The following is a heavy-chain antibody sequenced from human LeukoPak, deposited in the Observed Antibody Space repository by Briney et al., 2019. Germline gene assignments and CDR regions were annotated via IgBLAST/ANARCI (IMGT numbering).Heavy chain of an antibody. CDR2: VSGRGGAT. Sequence: GGSLRLSCVASGFTFSNYVMSWVRQAPGKGLEWISTVSGRGGATYYADSVKGRFTISRDNSKNTLYLQMNSLRAEDTAVYYCAKAIFVVVVAAHFDYWGQGTLVTVSS. V-gene: IGHV3-23*01. CDR1: GFTFSNYV. J-gene: IGHJ4*02. D-gene: IGHD2-15*01. CDR3: AKAIFVVVVAAHFDY.